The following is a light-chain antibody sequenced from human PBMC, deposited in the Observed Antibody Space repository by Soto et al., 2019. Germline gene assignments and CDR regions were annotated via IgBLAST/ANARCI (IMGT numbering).Light chain of an antibody. Sequence: QYALTQPASVSGSPGQSITISCTGTSSDFSSYNYVSWYQQHPGSTPKLMIYEVSYRPSGVSNRFSGSKSGNTASLTISGLQTEDEAHYYCSSYTSSSTWVFGGGTKLTVL. CDR3: SSYTSSSTWV. CDR1: SSDFSSYNY. J-gene: IGLJ3*02. CDR2: EVS. V-gene: IGLV2-14*01.